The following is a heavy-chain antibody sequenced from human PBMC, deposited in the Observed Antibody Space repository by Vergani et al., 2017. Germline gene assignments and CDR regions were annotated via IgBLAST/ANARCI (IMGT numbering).Heavy chain of an antibody. Sequence: QVQLVQSGAEVKKPGSSVKVSCKASGGTFSSYAISWVRQAPGQGLEWMGGIIPIFGTANYAQKFQGRVTITADESTSTAYMELSSLRSEDTAVYYCARSPLESGGGNSGLRPIDYWGQGTLVTVSS. CDR3: ARSPLESGGGNSGLRPIDY. J-gene: IGHJ4*02. CDR2: IIPIFGTA. V-gene: IGHV1-69*01. CDR1: GGTFSSYA. D-gene: IGHD4-23*01.